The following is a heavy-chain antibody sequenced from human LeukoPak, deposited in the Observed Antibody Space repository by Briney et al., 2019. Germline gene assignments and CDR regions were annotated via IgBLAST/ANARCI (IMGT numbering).Heavy chain of an antibody. CDR2: IYYSGST. J-gene: IGHJ4*02. Sequence: SETLCLTCTVSGGSISSSSYYWGWIRQPPGKELELIGSIYYSGSTYYNPSLKSRVTISVDTSKNQFSLKLSSVTAADTAVYYCARTGYCSSTSCFGAFDYWGQGTLVTVSS. D-gene: IGHD2-2*01. V-gene: IGHV4-39*01. CDR1: GGSISSSSYY. CDR3: ARTGYCSSTSCFGAFDY.